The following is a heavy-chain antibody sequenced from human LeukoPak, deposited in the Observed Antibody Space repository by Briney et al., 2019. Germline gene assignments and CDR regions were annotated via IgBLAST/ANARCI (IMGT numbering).Heavy chain of an antibody. D-gene: IGHD2-21*01. CDR2: ISYTGDTA. V-gene: IGHV3-23*01. J-gene: IGHJ3*01. CDR3: AKGSRHIYDAFDF. CDR1: GFTFSSYW. Sequence: SGGSLRLSCAASGFTFSSYWMHWVRQAPGKGLEWVSTISYTGDTASYADSVKGRFTVSRDNSKDTLFLQMNSLRAEDTAVFYCAKGSRHIYDAFDFWGQGTMVTVSS.